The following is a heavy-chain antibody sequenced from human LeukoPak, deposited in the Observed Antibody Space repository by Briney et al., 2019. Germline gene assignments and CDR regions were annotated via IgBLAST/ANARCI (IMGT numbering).Heavy chain of an antibody. V-gene: IGHV3-33*08. D-gene: IGHD4-17*01. CDR2: IWYDGSNK. Sequence: GGSLRLSCAASGFTFSDYYMSWVRQAPGKGLEWVAVIWYDGSNKYYADSVKGRFTISRDNSKNTLYLQMNSLRAEDTAVYYCARPGGYYGDYYFDYWGQGTLVTVSS. CDR1: GFTFSDYY. CDR3: ARPGGYYGDYYFDY. J-gene: IGHJ4*02.